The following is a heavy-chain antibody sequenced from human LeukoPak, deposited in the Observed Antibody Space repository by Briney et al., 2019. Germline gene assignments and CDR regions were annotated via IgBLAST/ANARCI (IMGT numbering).Heavy chain of an antibody. D-gene: IGHD2-21*01. J-gene: IGHJ5*01. CDR2: IYTTGRT. CDR1: GDSINSGSYF. CDR3: ARAYYWVDS. V-gene: IGHV4-61*02. Sequence: SQTLSLTCTVSGDSINSGSYFWTWIRQPAGQPAGKGLEWIGRIYTTGRTTYNPSLESRVTISTDASKNQFSLHLTSVTAADTAVYYCARAYYWVDSWGQETLVSVSS.